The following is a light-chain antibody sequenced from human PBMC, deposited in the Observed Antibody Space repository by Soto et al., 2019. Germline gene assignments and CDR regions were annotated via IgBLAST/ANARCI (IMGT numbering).Light chain of an antibody. CDR3: QQYNSYSHIYT. CDR1: QSISSW. V-gene: IGKV1-5*03. CDR2: KAS. J-gene: IGKJ2*01. Sequence: DIQMTQSPSTLSASVGDRVTITCRASQSISSWLAWYQQEPGKAPKLLIYKASTLESGVPSRFSGSGSGTEFTLTISGLQPDDFATYYCQQYNSYSHIYTFGQGTKLEIK.